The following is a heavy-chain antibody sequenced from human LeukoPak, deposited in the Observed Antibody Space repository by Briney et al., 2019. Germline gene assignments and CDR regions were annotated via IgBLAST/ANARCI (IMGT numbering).Heavy chain of an antibody. D-gene: IGHD6-13*01. Sequence: SETLSLTCTVSTGSVSGYYWSWIRQPAGQGLEWIGRIYTNGDTRYNPSLKSRVTISVDTSKNQVSLNLRPVTAADTAVYYCARAVGAAGGQYFDYWGQGTLVTVSS. V-gene: IGHV4-4*07. CDR1: TGSVSGYY. J-gene: IGHJ4*02. CDR2: IYTNGDT. CDR3: ARAVGAAGGQYFDY.